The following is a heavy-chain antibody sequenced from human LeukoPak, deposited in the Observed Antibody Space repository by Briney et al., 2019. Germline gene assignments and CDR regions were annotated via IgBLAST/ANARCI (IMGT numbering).Heavy chain of an antibody. CDR1: GGSFSAYY. J-gene: IGHJ4*03. CDR2: INHRGDT. V-gene: IGHV4-34*01. Sequence: SETLSLTCAVYGGSFSAYYWSWIRQSPGKGLEWIAEINHRGDTNYNPSVKSRVSISVDTSKNQFSLKVTSLTAADTADYYCARGPTISETGYFDYWGQGTLVTVSS. CDR3: ARGPTISETGYFDY. D-gene: IGHD1-1*01.